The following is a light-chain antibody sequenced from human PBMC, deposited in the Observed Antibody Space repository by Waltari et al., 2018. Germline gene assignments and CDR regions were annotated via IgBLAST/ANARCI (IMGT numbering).Light chain of an antibody. CDR1: QSISSY. CDR2: AAS. Sequence: DIQMTQSPSSLSASVGDRVTITCRASQSISSYLNWYQQKPGKAPKHLIYAASSLQSGVPSRFSGSGSGTDFTLPISSLQPEDFATYYCQQGYSTRWTFGQGTKVEIK. J-gene: IGKJ1*01. CDR3: QQGYSTRWT. V-gene: IGKV1-39*01.